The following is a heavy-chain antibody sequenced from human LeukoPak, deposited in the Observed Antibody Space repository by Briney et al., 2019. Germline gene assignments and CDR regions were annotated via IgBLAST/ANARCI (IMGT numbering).Heavy chain of an antibody. CDR2: FDPEDGET. Sequence: ASVKASCKVSGYTLTELSMHWVRQAPGKGLEWMGGFDPEDGETIYAQKFQGRVTMTEDTSTDTAYMELSSLRSEDTAVYYCATVGSGSYSSQLDYWGQGTLVTVSS. CDR3: ATVGSGSYSSQLDY. J-gene: IGHJ4*02. D-gene: IGHD1-26*01. CDR1: GYTLTELS. V-gene: IGHV1-24*01.